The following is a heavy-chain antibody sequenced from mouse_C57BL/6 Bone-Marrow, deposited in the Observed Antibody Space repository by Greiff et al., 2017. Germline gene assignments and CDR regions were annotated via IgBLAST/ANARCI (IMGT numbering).Heavy chain of an antibody. Sequence: EVQLVESGGDLVKPGGSLKLSCAASGFTFSSYGMSWVRQTPDKRLEWVATISSGGSYTYYPDSVKGRFTISRDNAKNTLYLQMSSLKSEDTAMYYCARRDYYGSSYGYYYAMDYWGQGTSVTVSS. CDR1: GFTFSSYG. V-gene: IGHV5-6*01. CDR2: ISSGGSYT. CDR3: ARRDYYGSSYGYYYAMDY. J-gene: IGHJ4*01. D-gene: IGHD1-1*01.